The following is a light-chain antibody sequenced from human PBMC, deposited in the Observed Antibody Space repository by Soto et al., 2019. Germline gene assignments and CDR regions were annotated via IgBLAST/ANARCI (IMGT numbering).Light chain of an antibody. CDR2: DAS. J-gene: IGKJ5*01. Sequence: ENVLTQSPDTLSLSPGEGAALSCRASQSVRRSSLAWYQQKRGQAPRVLIYDASTRAPGIPDRFSGSGSETDFTLTISRLEPEDFAVYYCQQYGDSSITFGQGTRLEIK. CDR3: QQYGDSSIT. V-gene: IGKV3-20*01. CDR1: QSVRRSS.